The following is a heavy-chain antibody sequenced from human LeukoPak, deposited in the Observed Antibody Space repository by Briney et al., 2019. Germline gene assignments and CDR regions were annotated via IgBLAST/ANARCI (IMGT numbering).Heavy chain of an antibody. J-gene: IGHJ6*04. CDR3: ARDGERDIVVVPAAMGRGYYYGMDV. V-gene: IGHV3-21*01. D-gene: IGHD2-2*01. CDR2: ISSSSSYI. Sequence: GGSLRLSCAAYGFTFSSYSLNWVRQAPGKGLEWVSSISSSSSYIYYADSVKGRFTISRDNAKNSLYLQMNSLRAEDTAVYYCARDGERDIVVVPAAMGRGYYYGMDVWGKGTTVTVSS. CDR1: GFTFSSYS.